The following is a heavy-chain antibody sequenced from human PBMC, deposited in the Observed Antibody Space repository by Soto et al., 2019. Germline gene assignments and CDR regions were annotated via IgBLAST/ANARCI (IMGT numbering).Heavy chain of an antibody. V-gene: IGHV3-13*01. CDR3: ARDGGAARPYDMDV. J-gene: IGHJ6*02. CDR2: TGTAGDT. D-gene: IGHD6-6*01. CDR1: GFTFSRYD. Sequence: EVQLVESGGGLVQPGGSLRLSCAASGFTFSRYDMHWVRQATGKGLEWVSATGTAGDTYYPDSVKGRFTISRENAKNSVYLQMNSLRAEDTAVYYCARDGGAARPYDMDVWGQGTTVTVSS.